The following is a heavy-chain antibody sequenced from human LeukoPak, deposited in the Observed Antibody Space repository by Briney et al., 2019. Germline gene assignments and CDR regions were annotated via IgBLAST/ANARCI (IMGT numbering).Heavy chain of an antibody. CDR1: GGSFTGYY. J-gene: IGHJ3*02. Sequence: SETLSLTCAVYGGSFTGYYWSWIRQPPGKGLEWIGEINHSGSTNYNPSLKSRVTISVDTSKNQFSLKLSSVTAADTAVYYCARGRKYCSSTSCYRRSAAFDIWGQATMVTVSS. V-gene: IGHV4-34*01. D-gene: IGHD2-2*01. CDR2: INHSGST. CDR3: ARGRKYCSSTSCYRRSAAFDI.